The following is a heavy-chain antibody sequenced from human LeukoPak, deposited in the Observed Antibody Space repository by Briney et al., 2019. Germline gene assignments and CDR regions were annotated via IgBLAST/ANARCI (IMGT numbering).Heavy chain of an antibody. Sequence: NTGGSLRLSCAASGFTFSDYYMSWIRQAPGKGLEWVSYISSSSDYTNYADSVKGRFTISRDNSKNTLYLQMNSLRAEDTAVYYCAKPHKPYWTNALDIWGQGTMVTVSS. V-gene: IGHV3-11*03. D-gene: IGHD1-1*01. CDR2: ISSSSDYT. J-gene: IGHJ3*02. CDR1: GFTFSDYY. CDR3: AKPHKPYWTNALDI.